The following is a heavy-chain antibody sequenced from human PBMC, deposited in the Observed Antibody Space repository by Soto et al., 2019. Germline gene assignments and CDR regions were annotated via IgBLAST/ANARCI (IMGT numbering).Heavy chain of an antibody. V-gene: IGHV3-30-3*01. Sequence: VQLVESGGGMVQPGGSLRLSCAASGFTFSSYAMHWVRQAPGKGLEWVAVISYDGSNKYYADSVKGRFTISRDNSKNTLYLQMNSLRAEDTAVYYCARPKGGIVAPRGMDVWGQGTTVTVSS. CDR3: ARPKGGIVAPRGMDV. CDR1: GFTFSSYA. CDR2: ISYDGSNK. J-gene: IGHJ6*02. D-gene: IGHD1-26*01.